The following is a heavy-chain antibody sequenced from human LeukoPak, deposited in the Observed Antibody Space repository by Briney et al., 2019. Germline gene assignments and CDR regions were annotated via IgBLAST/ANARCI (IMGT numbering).Heavy chain of an antibody. CDR3: ARASPHYGDPSYYYMDV. D-gene: IGHD4-17*01. V-gene: IGHV4-59*01. J-gene: IGHJ6*03. CDR2: IYYSGST. Sequence: SETLSLTCTASGGSISSYYWSWIRQPPGKGLEWIGYIYYSGSTNYNPSLKSRVTISVDTSKNQFSLKLSSVTAADTAVYYCARASPHYGDPSYYYMDVWGKGTTVTISS. CDR1: GGSISSYY.